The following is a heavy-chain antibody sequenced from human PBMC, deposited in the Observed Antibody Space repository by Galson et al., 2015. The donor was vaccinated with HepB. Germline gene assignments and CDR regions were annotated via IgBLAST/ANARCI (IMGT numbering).Heavy chain of an antibody. CDR3: TRHYLGLNV. Sequence: SLRLSCAASGFTFSSYDMHWVRQGIGKGLEWVSGISTRGGTFYPGSVQGRCTISRGNAKNTLYLQMNNLRAADTAVYYCTRHYLGLNVWGPGTTATVSS. CDR2: ISTRGGT. J-gene: IGHJ6*02. V-gene: IGHV3-13*01. D-gene: IGHD3-10*01. CDR1: GFTFSSYD.